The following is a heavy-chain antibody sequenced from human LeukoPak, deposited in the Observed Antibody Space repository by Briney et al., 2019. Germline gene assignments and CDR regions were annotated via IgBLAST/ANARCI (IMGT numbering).Heavy chain of an antibody. J-gene: IGHJ4*02. V-gene: IGHV3-7*03. Sequence: GGSLRLSCAASGFTFSSYWMSWVRQAPGKGLEWVANIKQDGSEKYYVDSVKGRFTISRDNSKNTLYLQMNSLRAEDTAVYYCAKGRVITTRIVFDYWGQGTLVTVSS. CDR1: GFTFSSYW. CDR3: AKGRVITTRIVFDY. D-gene: IGHD3-22*01. CDR2: IKQDGSEK.